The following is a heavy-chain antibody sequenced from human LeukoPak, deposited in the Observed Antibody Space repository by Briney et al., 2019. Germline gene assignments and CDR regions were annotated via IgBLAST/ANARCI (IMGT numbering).Heavy chain of an antibody. CDR2: ISYDGSNK. Sequence: PGKSLRLSCAASGFTFSGYPIHWVRQAPGKGLEWVAVISYDGSNKYYADSVKGRFTISRDNAKNSLYLQMNSLRAEDTALYYCAKDMTESPGAPDYWGQGTLVTVSS. CDR3: AKDMTESPGAPDY. CDR1: GFTFSGYP. D-gene: IGHD3-16*01. V-gene: IGHV3-30-3*02. J-gene: IGHJ4*02.